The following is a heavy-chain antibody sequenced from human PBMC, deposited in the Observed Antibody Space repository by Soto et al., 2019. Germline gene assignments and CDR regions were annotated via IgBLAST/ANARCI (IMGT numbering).Heavy chain of an antibody. CDR2: ITGSSGST. CDR1: GFTLRNYA. D-gene: IGHD6-13*01. V-gene: IGHV3-23*01. CDR3: AKDPLFYSSTWYPNWFGP. J-gene: IGHJ5*02. Sequence: GGTLRLPCSASGFTLRNYAMSWVRQAPGKGLEWVSGITGSSGSTYYADSVKGRFTISRDNDQNTLYLQMNSLRAEDTAVYYCAKDPLFYSSTWYPNWFGPWGQGTLVTVSS.